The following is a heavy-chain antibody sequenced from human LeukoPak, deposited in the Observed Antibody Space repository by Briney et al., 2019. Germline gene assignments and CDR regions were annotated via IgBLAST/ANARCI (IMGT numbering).Heavy chain of an antibody. D-gene: IGHD3-22*01. Sequence: GGSLRLSCAASGFTFTNYAMHWVRQAPGKGLEYVSVISSNGDRTYYANSVEGRFTISRDNSKNTLYLQMGSLRAEDVAVYYCARGSRNHYDGSGYYPGGPFDYWGQGTLVTVSS. CDR1: GFTFTNYA. CDR2: ISSNGDRT. CDR3: ARGSRNHYDGSGYYPGGPFDY. J-gene: IGHJ4*02. V-gene: IGHV3-64*01.